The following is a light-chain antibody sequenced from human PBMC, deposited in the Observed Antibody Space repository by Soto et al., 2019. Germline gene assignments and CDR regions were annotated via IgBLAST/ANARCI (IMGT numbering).Light chain of an antibody. V-gene: IGLV1-40*01. CDR2: GNN. J-gene: IGLJ1*01. CDR1: SSNIGAGYD. CDR3: QSYDTSLGAYV. Sequence: QSVLTQPPSVSGAPGQRVTMSCTGSSSNIGAGYDVHWYQHLPGTAPKLLIYGNNNRPSGVPDRFSGSKSGTSASLAITGLQAEDEADYYCQSYDTSLGAYVFGSGTKVTVL.